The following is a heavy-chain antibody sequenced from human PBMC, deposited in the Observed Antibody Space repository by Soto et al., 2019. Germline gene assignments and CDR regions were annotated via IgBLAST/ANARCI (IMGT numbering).Heavy chain of an antibody. D-gene: IGHD2-2*02. CDR2: ISAYNGNT. J-gene: IGHJ6*02. CDR1: GYTFTSYG. CDR3: ARYCSSTSCYTRSYYYYGMDV. Sequence: AASVKVSCKASGYTFTSYGISWVRQAPGQGLEWMGWISAYNGNTNYAQKLQGRVTMTTDTSTSTAYMELRSLRSDDTAVYYCARYCSSTSCYTRSYYYYGMDVWGQGTTVTVS. V-gene: IGHV1-18*01.